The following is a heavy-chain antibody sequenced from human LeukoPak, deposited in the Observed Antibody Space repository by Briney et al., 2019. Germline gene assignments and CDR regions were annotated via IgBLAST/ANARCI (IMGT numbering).Heavy chain of an antibody. CDR2: ISSSSSYI. J-gene: IGHJ4*02. V-gene: IGHV3-21*01. CDR3: ARGVTYYYDSSGY. D-gene: IGHD3-22*01. Sequence: GGSLRLSCAASGFTFSSYSMNWVRQAPGKGLEWVSSISSSSSYIYYADSVKGRFTISRDNAKNSLYLQMNSLRAEDTAVYYCARGVTYYYDSSGYWGQGTLVTVSP. CDR1: GFTFSSYS.